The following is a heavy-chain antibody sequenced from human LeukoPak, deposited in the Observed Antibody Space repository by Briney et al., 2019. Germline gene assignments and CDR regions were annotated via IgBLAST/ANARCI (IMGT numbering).Heavy chain of an antibody. Sequence: GGSLRLSCAASGFTVSSNYISWVRQAPGKGLEWVSVIYSGGSTYYADSVKGRFTISRDNSKNTLYLQMNSLRAEDTAVYYCASGQDGYNWVYYYYGMDVWGQGTTVTVSS. D-gene: IGHD5-24*01. CDR1: GFTVSSNY. CDR2: IYSGGST. CDR3: ASGQDGYNWVYYYYGMDV. J-gene: IGHJ6*02. V-gene: IGHV3-53*01.